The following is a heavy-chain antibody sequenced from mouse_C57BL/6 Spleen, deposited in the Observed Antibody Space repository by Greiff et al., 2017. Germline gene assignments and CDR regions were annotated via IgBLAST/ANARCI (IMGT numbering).Heavy chain of an antibody. Sequence: QVQLQQSGAELVMPGASVKLSCKASGYTFTSYWMHWVKQRPGQGLEWIGEIDPSDSYTNYNQKFKGKSTLTVDKSSSTAYMQLSSLTSEDSAVYYCAGGGGYFDVWGTGTTVTVSS. CDR3: AGGGGYFDV. J-gene: IGHJ1*03. CDR1: GYTFTSYW. CDR2: IDPSDSYT. V-gene: IGHV1-69*01. D-gene: IGHD1-1*02.